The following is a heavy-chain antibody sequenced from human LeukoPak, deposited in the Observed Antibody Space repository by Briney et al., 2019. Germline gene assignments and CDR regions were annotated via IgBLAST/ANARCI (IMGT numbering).Heavy chain of an antibody. CDR3: TTDSETYYSDTSGYYYGSFDY. CDR1: GFTFSNAW. Sequence: GGSLRLSCAASGFTFSNAWKTWVRQAPGKGLEWVGRIKSKTDGGTTDYAAPVKGRFTISRDDSKNTLYLQMNSLKTEDTAVYYCTTDSETYYSDTSGYYYGSFDYWGQGTLVTVSS. J-gene: IGHJ4*02. CDR2: IKSKTDGGTT. D-gene: IGHD3-22*01. V-gene: IGHV3-15*01.